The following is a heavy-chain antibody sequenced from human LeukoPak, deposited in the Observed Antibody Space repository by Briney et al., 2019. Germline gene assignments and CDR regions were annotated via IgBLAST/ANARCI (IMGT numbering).Heavy chain of an antibody. CDR2: ISWGSNVI. CDR1: GFTFSDYA. CDR3: ARDPGYSYALDY. J-gene: IGHJ4*02. Sequence: PGGSLRLSCAASGFTFSDYAMSWVRQAPGKGLEWLSYISWGSNVIYYADSVKGRFTTSRDDAKNSLFLQMNSLTDEDTAVYYCARDPGYSYALDYWGRGTLVTVSS. V-gene: IGHV3-48*02. D-gene: IGHD5-18*01.